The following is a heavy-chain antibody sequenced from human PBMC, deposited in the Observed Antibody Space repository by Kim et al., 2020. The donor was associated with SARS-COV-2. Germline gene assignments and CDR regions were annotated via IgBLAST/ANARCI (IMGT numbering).Heavy chain of an antibody. V-gene: IGHV4-31*03. D-gene: IGHD3-10*01. CDR3: ASGAGIHKNFDY. CDR1: GGSISSGGYY. J-gene: IGHJ4*02. Sequence: SETLSLTCTVSGGSISSGGYYWSWIRQHPGKGLEWIGYIYYSGSTYYNPSLKSRVTIPVDTSKNQFSLKLSSVTAADTAVYYCASGAGIHKNFDYWGQGTLVTVSS. CDR2: IYYSGST.